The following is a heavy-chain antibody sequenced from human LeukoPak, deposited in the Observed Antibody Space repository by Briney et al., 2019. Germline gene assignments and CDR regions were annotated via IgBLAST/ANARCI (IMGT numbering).Heavy chain of an antibody. V-gene: IGHV1-24*01. CDR3: ATVFQQRGYYYMDV. J-gene: IGHJ6*03. D-gene: IGHD6-13*01. Sequence: VASVKVSCKASGYTFTNYGLSWVRQAPGQGLEWLGGLDPEGGGLIYAQNFQGRVIMTEDTSTDTAYMELSSLKSEDTGVYYCATVFQQRGYYYMDVWGKGTTVTVSS. CDR2: LDPEGGGL. CDR1: GYTFTNYG.